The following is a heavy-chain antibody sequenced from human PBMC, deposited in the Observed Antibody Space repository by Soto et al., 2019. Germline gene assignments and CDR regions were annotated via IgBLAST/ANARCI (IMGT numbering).Heavy chain of an antibody. CDR2: IYYSENT. J-gene: IGHJ4*02. D-gene: IGHD3-22*01. V-gene: IGHV4-30-4*01. CDR1: GVSISSGYYY. Sequence: SETLSLTCTVSGVSISSGYYYWSWIRQTPGKGLEWIGYIYYSENTYYNPSLKSRVAISGDTSKNQFSLRLSSVTAADTAVYYCARDYYDSSGRPTFAYWGKGTLVTVSS. CDR3: ARDYYDSSGRPTFAY.